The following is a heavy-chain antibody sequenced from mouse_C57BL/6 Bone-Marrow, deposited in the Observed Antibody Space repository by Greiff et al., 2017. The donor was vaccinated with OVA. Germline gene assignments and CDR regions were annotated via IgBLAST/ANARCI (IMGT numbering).Heavy chain of an antibody. Sequence: EVMLVESEGGLVQPGSSMKLSCTASGFTFSDYYMAWVRQVPEKGLEWVANINYDGSSTYYLDSLKSRFIISRDNAKNILYLQMSSLKSEDTATYYCARGTVVRDWYFDVWGTGTTVTVSS. CDR3: ARGTVVRDWYFDV. CDR1: GFTFSDYY. D-gene: IGHD1-1*01. V-gene: IGHV5-16*01. J-gene: IGHJ1*03. CDR2: INYDGSST.